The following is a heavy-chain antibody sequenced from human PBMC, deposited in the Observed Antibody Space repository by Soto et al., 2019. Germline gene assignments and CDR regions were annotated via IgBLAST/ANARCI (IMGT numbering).Heavy chain of an antibody. CDR2: IYYSGST. CDR3: ARRGFRNYYYGMDV. J-gene: IGHJ6*02. CDR1: GGSISSYY. V-gene: IGHV4-59*08. Sequence: SETLSLTCTVSGGSISSYYWSWIRQPPGKGLEWIGYIYYSGSTNYNPSLKSRVTISVDTSKNQFSLKLSSVTAADTAVYYCARRGFRNYYYGMDVWGQGTTVTVSS. D-gene: IGHD3-10*01.